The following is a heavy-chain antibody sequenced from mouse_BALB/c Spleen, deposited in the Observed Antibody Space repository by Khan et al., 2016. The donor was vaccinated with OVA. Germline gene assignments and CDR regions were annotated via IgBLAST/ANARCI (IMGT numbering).Heavy chain of an antibody. Sequence: QVQLKQSGPELVKPGASVKMSCKASGYTFTYYVITWVKQRTGQGLEWIGEIYPGSDNAYYNERFKGKAILTADKSSNTTHMQLSSLTSEDSAVYFGARGDGYYVYFDYWGQGTTLTVSS. CDR1: GYTFTYYV. V-gene: IGHV1-77*01. D-gene: IGHD2-3*01. J-gene: IGHJ2*01. CDR3: ARGDGYYVYFDY. CDR2: IYPGSDNA.